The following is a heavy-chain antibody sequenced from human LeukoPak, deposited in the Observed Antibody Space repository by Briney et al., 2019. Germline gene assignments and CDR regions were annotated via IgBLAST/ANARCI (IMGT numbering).Heavy chain of an antibody. D-gene: IGHD6-19*01. V-gene: IGHV4-61*02. J-gene: IGHJ4*02. Sequence: SETLSLTCTVSGGSISSGSYYWSWIRQPAGKGLEWIGRIYTSGSTNYNPSLKSRVTISVDTPKNQFSLKLSSVTAADTAVYYCARFDSSGWYHFDYWGQGTLVTVSS. CDR1: GGSISSGSYY. CDR3: ARFDSSGWYHFDY. CDR2: IYTSGST.